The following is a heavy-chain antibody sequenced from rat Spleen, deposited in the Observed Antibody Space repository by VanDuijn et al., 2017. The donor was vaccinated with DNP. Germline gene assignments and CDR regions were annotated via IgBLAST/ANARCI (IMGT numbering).Heavy chain of an antibody. CDR1: GYSITSSY. J-gene: IGHJ2*01. D-gene: IGHD4-3*01. CDR2: ISYSGNT. CDR3: ARWVRGLDY. Sequence: EVQLQESGPGLLKPSQSLSLTCSVTGYSITSSYRWNWIRKFPGNKMEWIGHISYSGNTGYNPSLKSRISITRDTSKNQFFLQLNSVTTEDTATYYCARWVRGLDYWGQGAMVTVSS. V-gene: IGHV3-1*01.